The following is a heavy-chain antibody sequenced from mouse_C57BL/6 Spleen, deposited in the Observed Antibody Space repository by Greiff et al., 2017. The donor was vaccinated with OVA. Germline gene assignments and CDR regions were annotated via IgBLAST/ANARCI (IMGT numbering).Heavy chain of an antibody. CDR3: ARDIHYYAMDY. CDR1: GYAFSSSW. CDR2: IYPGDGDT. Sequence: QVQLQQSGPELVKPGASVKISCKASGYAFSSSWMNWVKQRPGKGLEWIGRIYPGDGDTNYNGKFKGKATLTADKSSSTAYMQLSSLTSDDSAVYFCARDIHYYAMDYWGQGTSVTVSS. J-gene: IGHJ4*01. V-gene: IGHV1-82*01.